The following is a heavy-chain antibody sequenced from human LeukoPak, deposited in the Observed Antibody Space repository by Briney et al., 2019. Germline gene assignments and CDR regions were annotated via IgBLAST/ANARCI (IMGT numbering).Heavy chain of an antibody. D-gene: IGHD3-3*02. J-gene: IGHJ4*02. CDR3: ARDRSISWYFI. CDR2: MYHSGST. V-gene: IGHV4-4*02. CDR1: GGSISSSNW. Sequence: SETLSLTCAVSGGSISSSNWWSWVRQPPGKGLEWIGAMYHSGSTNYNPSLKSRVTISVDKSNNQPSLNLSSVTAADTAVYYCARDRSISWYFIWGQGTLVTVSS.